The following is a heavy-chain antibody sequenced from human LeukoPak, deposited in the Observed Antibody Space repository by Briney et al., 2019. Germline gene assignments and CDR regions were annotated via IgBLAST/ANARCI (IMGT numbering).Heavy chain of an antibody. V-gene: IGHV3-23*01. CDR2: ISGSGSSI. CDR1: GLTFRTYA. Sequence: PGGSLRLSCAASGLTFRTYAMSWVRQSPGKGLEWVSAISGSGSSIHYADSVKGRFTISRDNSKDTLFLQMNSLRVEDTAPYYCAKSVAIYFYYGLDVWGQGTTVTVSS. D-gene: IGHD3-3*01. CDR3: AKSVAIYFYYGLDV. J-gene: IGHJ6*02.